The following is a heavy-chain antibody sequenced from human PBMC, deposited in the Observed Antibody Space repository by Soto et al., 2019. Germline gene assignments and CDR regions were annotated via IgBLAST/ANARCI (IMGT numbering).Heavy chain of an antibody. CDR2: IIPMYGPA. V-gene: IGHV1-69*01. J-gene: IGHJ5*02. Sequence: QVPLVQSGAEVKKPGSSVTVSCMASGGTFSSYAIHWVRQAPGQGLEWMGGIIPMYGPAKYAQRFQGRVTITADESTTTVYMELTSLTSQDTAVYYCARFTSMVRGVIDNWFDPWGHGTLVTVSS. CDR1: GGTFSSYA. CDR3: ARFTSMVRGVIDNWFDP. D-gene: IGHD3-10*01.